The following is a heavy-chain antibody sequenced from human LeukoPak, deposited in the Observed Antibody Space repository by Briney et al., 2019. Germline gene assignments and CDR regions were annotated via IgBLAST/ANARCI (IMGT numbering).Heavy chain of an antibody. Sequence: SETLSLTCTVSGGSISSSSYYWGWIRQPPGKGLEWIGSIYYSGSTYYNPSLESRVTISVDTSKNQFSLKLSSVTAADTAVYYCARLVAGSGWYGLSDIWGQGTMVTVSS. CDR2: IYYSGST. J-gene: IGHJ3*02. CDR1: GGSISSSSYY. V-gene: IGHV4-39*01. CDR3: ARLVAGSGWYGLSDI. D-gene: IGHD6-19*01.